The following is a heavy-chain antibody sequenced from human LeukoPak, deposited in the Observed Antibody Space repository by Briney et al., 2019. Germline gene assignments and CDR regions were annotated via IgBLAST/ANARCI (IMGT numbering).Heavy chain of an antibody. J-gene: IGHJ4*02. CDR3: ARRATIERGYSYGLDY. V-gene: IGHV3-21*01. CDR1: GFTFSSYP. D-gene: IGHD5-18*01. CDR2: ISTSNTYI. Sequence: PGGSLRLSCAASGFTFSSYPFNWVRQAPGKGLEWVSSISTSNTYIYYADSLKGRVTISRDNAKNSLYLQMNSLRAEDTAVYYWARRATIERGYSYGLDYWGPGTLVTVSS.